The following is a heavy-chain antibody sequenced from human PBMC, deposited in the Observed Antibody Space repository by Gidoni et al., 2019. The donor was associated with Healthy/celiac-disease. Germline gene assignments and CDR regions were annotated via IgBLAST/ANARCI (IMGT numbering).Heavy chain of an antibody. J-gene: IGHJ3*02. CDR3: AKVMGPHYYDSSGYLDI. Sequence: DVQLVESGGGLVQPVRSLRLSCAASGFTFADSAMRWVRQAPGKGLEWVSGISCNSGSIGYADSVKGRFTISRDNAKNSLYLQMNSLRAEDTALYYCAKVMGPHYYDSSGYLDIWGQGTMVTVSS. V-gene: IGHV3-9*01. CDR2: ISCNSGSI. CDR1: GFTFADSA. D-gene: IGHD3-22*01.